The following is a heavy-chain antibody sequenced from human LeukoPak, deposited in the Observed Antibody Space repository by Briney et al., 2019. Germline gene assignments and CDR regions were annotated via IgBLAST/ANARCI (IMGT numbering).Heavy chain of an antibody. CDR2: INSDGSWT. CDR1: GNYW. J-gene: IGHJ4*02. D-gene: IGHD3-22*01. V-gene: IGHV3-74*01. Sequence: PGGSLRLSCAASGNYWMHWVRQAPGKGLVWVSHINSDGSWTSYADSVKGRFTISRDNAKNSLYLQMNSLRAEDTALYYCAKDYYDSSGLFDYWGQGTLVTVSS. CDR3: AKDYYDSSGLFDY.